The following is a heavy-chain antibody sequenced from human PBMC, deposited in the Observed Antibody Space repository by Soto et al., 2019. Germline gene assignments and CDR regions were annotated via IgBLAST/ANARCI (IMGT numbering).Heavy chain of an antibody. J-gene: IGHJ6*02. Sequence: EVQLLESGGGLVQPGGSLRLSCAVSGFTFSSYAMSWGRQAPGKGLEWVSSSSGSGGSTYYADSVKGRLTIFRDNSKNALYLQMSSARDEDTAVYYSAKDAVGDYYYYGMDVWGQGTTVTVS. CDR1: GFTFSSYA. CDR3: AKDAVGDYYYYGMDV. V-gene: IGHV3-23*01. CDR2: SSGSGGST.